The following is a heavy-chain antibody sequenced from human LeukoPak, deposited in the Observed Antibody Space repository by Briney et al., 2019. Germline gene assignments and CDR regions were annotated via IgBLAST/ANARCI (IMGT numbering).Heavy chain of an antibody. CDR3: SREHGGNSEY. CDR2: IRNKAYGGTT. Sequence: GGSLRLSCTASGFSFGDYAMSWVRQAPGKGLEWVGFIRNKAYGGTTEYAASVRGRFTISRDGSKSIAYLQMNSLKTEDTAVYYCSREHGGNSEYWGQGTLVTVSS. CDR1: GFSFGDYA. J-gene: IGHJ4*02. V-gene: IGHV3-49*04. D-gene: IGHD4-23*01.